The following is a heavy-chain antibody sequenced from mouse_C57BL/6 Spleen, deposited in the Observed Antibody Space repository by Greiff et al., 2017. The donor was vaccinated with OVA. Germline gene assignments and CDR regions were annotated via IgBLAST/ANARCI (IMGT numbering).Heavy chain of an antibody. J-gene: IGHJ2*01. CDR2: INTGSGGT. V-gene: IGHV1-54*01. CDR3: ARKGLRREVN. CDR1: GYSFTNYL. Sequence: QVQLQQSGAELVRPGTSVKVSCKASGYSFTNYLIEWVKQRPGQGLEWIGVINTGSGGTNYNEKFKGKATLTADKPSSTAYMQLSSLTSEDSAVYYCARKGLRREVNWGQGTTLTVSS. D-gene: IGHD2-2*01.